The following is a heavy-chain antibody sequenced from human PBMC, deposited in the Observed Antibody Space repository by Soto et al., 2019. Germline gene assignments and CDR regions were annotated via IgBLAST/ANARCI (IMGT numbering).Heavy chain of an antibody. D-gene: IGHD5-18*01. CDR2: ISYDGSNK. CDR1: GFTFSSYG. V-gene: IGHV3-30*18. J-gene: IGHJ4*02. CDR3: ANSPTAMVPYFDY. Sequence: VGSLRLSCAASGFTFSSYGMHWVRQAPGKGLEWVAVISYDGSNKYYADSVKGRFTISRDNSKNTLYLQMNSLRAEGTAVYYCANSPTAMVPYFDYWGQGTLVTVSS.